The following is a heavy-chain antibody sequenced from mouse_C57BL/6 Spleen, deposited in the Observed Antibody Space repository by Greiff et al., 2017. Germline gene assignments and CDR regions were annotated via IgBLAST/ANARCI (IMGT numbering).Heavy chain of an antibody. CDR1: GYSFTDYN. J-gene: IGHJ4*01. Sequence: EVKLQESGPELVKPGASVKISCKASGYSFTDYNMNWVKQSNGKSLEWIGVINPNYGTTSYNQKFKGKATLTVDQSSSTAYMQLNSLTSEDSAVYYCARCGYDGMSNAMGYWGQGTSVTVSS. V-gene: IGHV1-39*01. D-gene: IGHD2-2*01. CDR3: ARCGYDGMSNAMGY. CDR2: INPNYGTT.